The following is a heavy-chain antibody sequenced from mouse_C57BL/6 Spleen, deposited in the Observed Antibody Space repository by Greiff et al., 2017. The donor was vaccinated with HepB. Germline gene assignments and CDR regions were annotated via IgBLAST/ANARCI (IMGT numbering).Heavy chain of an antibody. CDR2: IYPGSGNT. CDR3: ARSGTGPAWFAY. D-gene: IGHD4-1*01. CDR1: GYTFTDYY. Sequence: VKLQQSGAELVRPGASVKLSCKASGYTFTDYYINWVKQRPGQGLEWIARIYPGSGNTYYNEKFKGKATLTAEKSSSTAYMQLSSLTSEDSAVYFCARSGTGPAWFAYWGQGTLVTVSA. J-gene: IGHJ3*01. V-gene: IGHV1-76*01.